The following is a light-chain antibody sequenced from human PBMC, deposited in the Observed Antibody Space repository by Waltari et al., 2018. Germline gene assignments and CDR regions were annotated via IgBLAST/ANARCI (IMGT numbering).Light chain of an antibody. CDR1: QSVITN. Sequence: EIVMTPSPATLSVSPGERATLPCNASQSVITNLAWYQQKPGQPPRLLIYGSSARATGIPDMFSGSGFGTEFTLASSSLQSEDSAIYYCQQYHNCPRVFGQGTKVEIK. CDR3: QQYHNCPRV. CDR2: GSS. V-gene: IGKV3-15*01. J-gene: IGKJ1*01.